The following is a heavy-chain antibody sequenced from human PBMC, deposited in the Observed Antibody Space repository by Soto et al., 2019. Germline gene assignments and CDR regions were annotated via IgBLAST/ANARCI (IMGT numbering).Heavy chain of an antibody. CDR1: GFTFNSYA. V-gene: IGHV3-30*04. D-gene: IGHD1-1*01. CDR3: AGGGSSWNLYHFYGMDV. Sequence: QVQLVESGGGVVQPGGSLRLSCAASGFTFNSYAMHWVRQAPGRGLEWVAAVPYDGRSEHYADSVKGRFSISRDNSKNTLYLQMNSLRAEDTAVYYCAGGGSSWNLYHFYGMDVWGQRTTVTVSS. J-gene: IGHJ6*02. CDR2: VPYDGRSE.